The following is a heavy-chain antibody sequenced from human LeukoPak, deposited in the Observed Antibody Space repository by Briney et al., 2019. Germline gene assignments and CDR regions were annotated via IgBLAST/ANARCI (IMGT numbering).Heavy chain of an antibody. Sequence: ASVKVSCKASGYTFTSYGISWVRQAPGQGVEWMGWISAYNGNTNYAQKLQGRVTMTTDTSTSTAYMELRSLRSDDTAVYYCARDYGSGSWASDDYWGQGTLVTVSS. CDR2: ISAYNGNT. V-gene: IGHV1-18*01. J-gene: IGHJ4*02. CDR3: ARDYGSGSWASDDY. CDR1: GYTFTSYG. D-gene: IGHD3-10*01.